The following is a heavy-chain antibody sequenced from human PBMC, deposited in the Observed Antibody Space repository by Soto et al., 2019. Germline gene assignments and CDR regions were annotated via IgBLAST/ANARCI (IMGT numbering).Heavy chain of an antibody. Sequence: QVQLVESGGGVVQPGRSLRLSCAASGFTFRTSGMHWVRQAPGKGLAWVGFISHEGSSKYYADSVKGRFTIARDNSKNTLDLQMSSLRGEDTAVYYCAKEIAVAGDPFYYFGLDVWGQGNTVTVSS. CDR2: ISHEGSSK. V-gene: IGHV3-30*18. CDR3: AKEIAVAGDPFYYFGLDV. D-gene: IGHD6-13*01. CDR1: GFTFRTSG. J-gene: IGHJ6*02.